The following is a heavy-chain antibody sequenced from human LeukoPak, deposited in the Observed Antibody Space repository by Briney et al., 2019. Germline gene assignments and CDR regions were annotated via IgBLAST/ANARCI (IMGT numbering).Heavy chain of an antibody. D-gene: IGHD3-10*01. CDR3: AKGMFYYGSGSSDY. Sequence: PGGSLRLSCAASGFTFSSYAMSWVRQAPGKGLEWVSSISDSGGSTHYADSVKGRFTISRDNSKNTLYLRMNSLRAEDTAPYYCAKGMFYYGSGSSDYWGQGTLVTVSS. J-gene: IGHJ4*02. CDR1: GFTFSSYA. CDR2: ISDSGGST. V-gene: IGHV3-23*01.